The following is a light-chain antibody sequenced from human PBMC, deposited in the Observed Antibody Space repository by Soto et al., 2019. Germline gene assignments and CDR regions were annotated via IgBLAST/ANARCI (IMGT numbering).Light chain of an antibody. Sequence: QSALTQPASVSGSPGQSIAISCTGTTSDVGGYNYVSWYQQHPGKAPKLMIYDVSNRPSGVSNRFSGSKSCNTASLTISGLQAEDEADYYCSSYTSNSTWVFGGGTKLTVL. J-gene: IGLJ3*02. CDR1: TSDVGGYNY. V-gene: IGLV2-14*01. CDR3: SSYTSNSTWV. CDR2: DVS.